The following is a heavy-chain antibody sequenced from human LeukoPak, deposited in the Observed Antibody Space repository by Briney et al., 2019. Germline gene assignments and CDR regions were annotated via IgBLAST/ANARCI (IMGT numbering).Heavy chain of an antibody. CDR2: ISWNSGSI. D-gene: IGHD1-7*01. CDR3: ARKLTNRRRENRNYEAFDI. V-gene: IGHV3-9*01. Sequence: GGSLRLSCAASGFTFDDYAMHWVRQAPGKGLEWVSGISWNSGSIGYADSVKGRFTISRDNAKNSLYLQMNSLRAEDTAVYYCARKLTNRRRENRNYEAFDIWGQGTMVTVSS. CDR1: GFTFDDYA. J-gene: IGHJ3*02.